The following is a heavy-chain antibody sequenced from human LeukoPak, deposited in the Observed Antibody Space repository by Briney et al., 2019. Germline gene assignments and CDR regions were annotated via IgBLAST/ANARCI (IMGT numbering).Heavy chain of an antibody. CDR1: GFTFSTYA. J-gene: IGHJ6*02. V-gene: IGHV3-23*01. CDR3: AKDARYCSGGSCYSLYYYYGMDV. CDR2: VSGSGTNT. D-gene: IGHD2-15*01. Sequence: PGGSLRLSCAASGFTFSTYALTWVRQAPGKGLEWVSAVSGSGTNTFYADSVKGRFAISRDNSKNTVYLQMNSLRAEDTAVYYCAKDARYCSGGSCYSLYYYYGMDVWGQGTTVTVSS.